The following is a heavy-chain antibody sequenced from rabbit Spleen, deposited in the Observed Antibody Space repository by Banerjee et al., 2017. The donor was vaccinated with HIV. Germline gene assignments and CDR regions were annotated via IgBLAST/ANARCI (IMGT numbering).Heavy chain of an antibody. D-gene: IGHD6-1*01. CDR1: GFTISSSYW. CDR3: ATDYVGFGGYGYTLNL. CDR2: INAVTGKA. Sequence: QQQLVESGGGLVQPEGSLTLTCTASGFTISSSYWMCWVRQAPGKGLEWIACINAVTGKAVYATWAQGRNTFSKTSSTTVTLQMTSLTAADTATYFCATDYVGFGGYGYTLNLWGPGTLVTVS. V-gene: IGHV1S45*01. J-gene: IGHJ4*01.